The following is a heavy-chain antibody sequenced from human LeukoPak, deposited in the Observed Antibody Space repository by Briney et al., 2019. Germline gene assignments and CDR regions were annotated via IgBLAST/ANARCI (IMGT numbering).Heavy chain of an antibody. D-gene: IGHD3-10*01. CDR2: IYSDGST. J-gene: IGHJ3*02. CDR3: ARVTFNYFGSGDAFDI. V-gene: IGHV3-66*01. CDR1: GFTVSSNY. Sequence: GGSLRLSCAASGFTVSSNYMSWVRQAPGKGLEWVSIIYSDGSTYYADSVKGRFTISRDNSQNTLYLQIDRLRAEDTAVYYCARVTFNYFGSGDAFDIWGQGTMVTVSS.